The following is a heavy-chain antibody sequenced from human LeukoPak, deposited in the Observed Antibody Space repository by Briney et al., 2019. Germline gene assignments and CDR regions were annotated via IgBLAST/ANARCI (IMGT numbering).Heavy chain of an antibody. J-gene: IGHJ4*02. CDR2: IRQDGRDK. D-gene: IGHD3-22*01. CDR3: ARSQYDSSSPDY. CDR1: GFSFENYC. Sequence: GGSLRLSCVASGFSFENYCMTWVRQAPGKGLEWVANIRQDGRDKDYVDSVKGRFTISRDNAKNSLFLQMNSLRAEDTAVYYCARSQYDSSSPDYWGQGTLVTVSS. V-gene: IGHV3-7*01.